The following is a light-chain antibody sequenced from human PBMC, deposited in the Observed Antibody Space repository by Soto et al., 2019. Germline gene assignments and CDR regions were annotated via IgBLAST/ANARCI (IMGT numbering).Light chain of an antibody. J-gene: IGKJ5*01. Sequence: EIVLTQSPGTLSLSPGERATLSCRASQSVSSSYLAWYQQKPGQAPRLLIYGASSRATGIPDRFSGSGSGTDFTLTISRVEPEDVAVYYCQQYGSSPPITFDHGTRLEIK. V-gene: IGKV3-20*01. CDR3: QQYGSSPPIT. CDR1: QSVSSSY. CDR2: GAS.